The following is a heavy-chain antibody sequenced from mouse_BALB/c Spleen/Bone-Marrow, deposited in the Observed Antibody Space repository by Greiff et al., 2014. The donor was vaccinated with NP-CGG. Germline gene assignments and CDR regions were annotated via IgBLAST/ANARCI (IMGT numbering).Heavy chain of an antibody. J-gene: IGHJ2*01. CDR1: GYTFTDYT. V-gene: IGHV1-22*01. Sequence: EVQRVESGPELVKPGASVKISCKTSGYTFTDYTLHWVKQSHGKSLEWIGGVNPNIGGTSYNQKFKGKASLTVNKSSTTAYMELRSLTTEDSAVYYCARGRWYYWGQGTTLTVSS. D-gene: IGHD2-3*01. CDR3: ARGRWYY. CDR2: VNPNIGGT.